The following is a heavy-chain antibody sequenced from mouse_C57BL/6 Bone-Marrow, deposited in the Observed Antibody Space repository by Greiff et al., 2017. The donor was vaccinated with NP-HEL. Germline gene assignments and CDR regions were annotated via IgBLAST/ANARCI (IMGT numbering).Heavy chain of an antibody. D-gene: IGHD2-4*01. J-gene: IGHJ1*03. CDR3: ASGEDYDGPYWYFDV. CDR2: IDPSDSYT. V-gene: IGHV1-59*01. CDR1: GYTFTSYW. Sequence: QVQLQQPGAELVRPGTSVKLSCKASGYTFTSYWMHWVKQRPGQGLEWIGVIDPSDSYTNYNQKFKGKATLTVDTSSSTAYMQLSSLTSEDSAVYYCASGEDYDGPYWYFDVWGTGTTVTVSS.